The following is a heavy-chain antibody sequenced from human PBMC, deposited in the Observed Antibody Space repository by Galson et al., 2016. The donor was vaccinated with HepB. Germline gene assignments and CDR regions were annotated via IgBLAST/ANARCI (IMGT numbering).Heavy chain of an antibody. CDR1: GYTFTGYY. J-gene: IGHJ4*02. Sequence: SVKVSCKASGYTFTGYYMHWVRQAPGQGLEWMGWINPNSGGTNYAQKFQGRVTMTRDASVGTAYMGLSRLTSDDTAVYFCARDSGTSRAPTYWGQGTLVIVSS. CDR3: ARDSGTSRAPTY. CDR2: INPNSGGT. V-gene: IGHV1-2*02.